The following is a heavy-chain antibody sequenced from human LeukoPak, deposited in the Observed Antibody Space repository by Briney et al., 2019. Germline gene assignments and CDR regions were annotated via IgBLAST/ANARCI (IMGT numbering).Heavy chain of an antibody. D-gene: IGHD1-26*01. V-gene: IGHV4-59*01. CDR2: IYNSGRT. CDR3: ARYDSGSSNDAFDI. J-gene: IGHJ3*02. CDR1: GGSISSYY. Sequence: PSXTLSLTCIVSGGSISSYYWSWIRQPPGKGLEWIGYIYNSGRTNYNPSLKSRVTISVDTSKNQFSLKLSSVTAADTAVYYCARYDSGSSNDAFDIWGQGTMVTVSS.